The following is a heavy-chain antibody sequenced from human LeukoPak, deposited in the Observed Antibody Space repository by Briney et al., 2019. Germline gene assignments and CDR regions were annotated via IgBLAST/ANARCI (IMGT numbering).Heavy chain of an antibody. CDR1: GFTFSSYA. D-gene: IGHD3-22*01. Sequence: PGGSLRLSCAASGFTFSSYAMSWVRQAPGKGLEWVAVISYDGSNKYYADSVKGRFTISRDNSKNTLYLQMNSLRAEDTAVYYCARDTRGDGDSSGYYYGYFDYWGQGTLVTVSS. CDR2: ISYDGSNK. CDR3: ARDTRGDGDSSGYYYGYFDY. V-gene: IGHV3-30-3*01. J-gene: IGHJ4*02.